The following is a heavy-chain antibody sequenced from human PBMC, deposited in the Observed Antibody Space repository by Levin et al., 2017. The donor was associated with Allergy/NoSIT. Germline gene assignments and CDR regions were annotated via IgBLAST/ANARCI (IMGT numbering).Heavy chain of an antibody. J-gene: IGHJ3*02. D-gene: IGHD3-22*01. CDR1: GLTFSSYD. Sequence: SCAASGLTFSSYDMHWVRQATGKGLEWVSGIGTAGDTYYPASVKGRFTISREDAKNSLYLQMNSLRAGDTAVYYCAGVSADSSGEDAFDIWGQGTMVTVSS. CDR2: IGTAGDT. CDR3: AGVSADSSGEDAFDI. V-gene: IGHV3-13*04.